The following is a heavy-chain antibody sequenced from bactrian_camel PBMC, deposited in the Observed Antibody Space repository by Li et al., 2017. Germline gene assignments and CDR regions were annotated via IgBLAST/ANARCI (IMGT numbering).Heavy chain of an antibody. CDR1: GYPSIPGA. D-gene: IGHD8*01. CDR2: IGRRGNA. Sequence: HVQLVESGGALVQPGGSPTISCVVSGYPSIPGAMSWIRQRSGKGFEWVSTIGRRGNAHYADSVKGQFTASGDAIENALRLHMDSLKSEDSAVYYCVAPAERGGDWNFAYWGQGTQVTVS. CDR3: VAPAERGGDWNFAY. J-gene: IGHJ4*01. V-gene: IGHV3S1*01.